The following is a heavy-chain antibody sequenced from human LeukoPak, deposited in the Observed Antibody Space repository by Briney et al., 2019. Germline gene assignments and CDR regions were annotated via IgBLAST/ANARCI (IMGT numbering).Heavy chain of an antibody. J-gene: IGHJ4*02. D-gene: IGHD5-12*01. CDR3: ARGPSGYHNT. CDR1: GFTFSSYA. V-gene: IGHV3-23*01. Sequence: GGSLRLSCAASGFTFSSYAMSWVRQAPGKGLEWVSAISGSGGSTYYADSVKGRFTISRDNSKNALYLQMNSLRAEDTAVYYCARGPSGYHNTGGQGTLVTVSS. CDR2: ISGSGGST.